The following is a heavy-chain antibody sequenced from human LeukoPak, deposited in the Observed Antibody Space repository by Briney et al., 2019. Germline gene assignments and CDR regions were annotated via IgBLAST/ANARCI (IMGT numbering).Heavy chain of an antibody. CDR2: ISSSGSTI. CDR1: GFTFSDFY. Sequence: GGSLRLSCAASGFTFSDFYMSWIRQAPGKGLEWVSYISSSGSTIYYADSVKGRFTISRDNAKNSLYLQMNNLRAEDTAVYYCARSPRASDYYYMDVWGKGTTVTVSS. CDR3: ARSPRASDYYYMDV. J-gene: IGHJ6*03. V-gene: IGHV3-11*01.